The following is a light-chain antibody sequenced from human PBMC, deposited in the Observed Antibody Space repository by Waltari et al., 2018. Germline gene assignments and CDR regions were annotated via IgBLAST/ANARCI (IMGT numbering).Light chain of an antibody. CDR2: GVP. CDR3: LQHNSYPFA. V-gene: IGKV1-17*01. CDR1: QGISSF. J-gene: IGKJ3*01. Sequence: DIQMTQSPSSLSASVGDTVTITCRASQGISSFLDWFQQQPGKPPKLLIYGVPTLQSGVPSSFSGSGSGTECTLTISSLQPEDLTSYYCLQHNSYPFAFGPGTKLDIK.